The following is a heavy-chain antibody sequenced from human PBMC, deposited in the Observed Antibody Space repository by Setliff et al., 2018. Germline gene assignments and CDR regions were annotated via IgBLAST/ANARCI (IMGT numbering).Heavy chain of an antibody. CDR3: ARGRMRGSCSGPSCTYDPFDI. CDR2: ISHSGST. V-gene: IGHV4-34*01. D-gene: IGHD2-2*01. J-gene: IGHJ3*02. Sequence: SETLSLTCAVYGGSFTTYFWSWIRQPPGKGLEWIGEISHSGSTNYNPSLKSRVTMSVDRSKNQFSLNLNSVTAADTAVYYCARGRMRGSCSGPSCTYDPFDIWGQGTPVTVSS. CDR1: GGSFTTYF.